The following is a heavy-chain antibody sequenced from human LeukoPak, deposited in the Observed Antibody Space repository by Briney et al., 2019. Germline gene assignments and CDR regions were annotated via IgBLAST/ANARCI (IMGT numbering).Heavy chain of an antibody. Sequence: GGSLRLSCAASGFTFSSYWMSWVRQAPGKGLEWVANIKQDGSEKYYVDSVKGRFTISRDNAKNSLYLQMNSLRAEDTAVYYCAIIPRAAAGPSARSPFHYWGQGTLVTVSS. V-gene: IGHV3-7*01. J-gene: IGHJ4*02. D-gene: IGHD6-13*01. CDR3: AIIPRAAAGPSARSPFHY. CDR1: GFTFSSYW. CDR2: IKQDGSEK.